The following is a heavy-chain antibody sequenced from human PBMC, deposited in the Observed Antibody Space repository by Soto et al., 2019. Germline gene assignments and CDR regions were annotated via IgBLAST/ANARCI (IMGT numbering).Heavy chain of an antibody. CDR1: GFTFSSYD. CDR2: IGTAGDT. Sequence: PGGSLRLSCAASGFTFSSYDMHWVRQATGKGLEWVSAIGTAGDTYYPGSVKGRFTISRENAKNSLYLQMNSLRAEDTAVYYCAREGWLRLGRDYYYYGMDVWGQGTTVTVPS. V-gene: IGHV3-13*01. CDR3: AREGWLRLGRDYYYYGMDV. D-gene: IGHD5-12*01. J-gene: IGHJ6*02.